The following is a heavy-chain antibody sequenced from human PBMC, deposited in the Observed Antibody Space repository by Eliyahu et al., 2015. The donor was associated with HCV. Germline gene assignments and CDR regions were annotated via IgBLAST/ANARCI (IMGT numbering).Heavy chain of an antibody. D-gene: IGHD6-19*01. CDR2: IHYSGST. Sequence: QVQLQESGPGLVKSSETLSLTCTVSGCSITTYYWSWIRQPPGKGLEWIGYIHYSGSTNYNPPLKSRVTMSVDTSKNQFSLKLSSVTAADTAVYYCASGGGGIAVAGTGGWFDPWGQGTLVTVSS. CDR3: ASGGGGIAVAGTGGWFDP. CDR1: GCSITTYY. J-gene: IGHJ5*02. V-gene: IGHV4-59*01.